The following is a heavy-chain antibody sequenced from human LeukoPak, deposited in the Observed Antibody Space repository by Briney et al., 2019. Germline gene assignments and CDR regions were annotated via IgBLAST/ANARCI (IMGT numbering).Heavy chain of an antibody. CDR1: GGTFSSYA. CDR2: IIPIFGTA. V-gene: IGHV1-69*13. J-gene: IGHJ3*02. Sequence: ASVKVSCKASGGTFSSYAISWVRQAPGQGLEWMGGIIPIFGTANYAQKFQGRVTITADESTSTAYMELSSLRSEDTAVYYCARNEPFGVVIIPGAFDIWGQGTMVTVSS. CDR3: ARNEPFGVVIIPGAFDI. D-gene: IGHD3-3*01.